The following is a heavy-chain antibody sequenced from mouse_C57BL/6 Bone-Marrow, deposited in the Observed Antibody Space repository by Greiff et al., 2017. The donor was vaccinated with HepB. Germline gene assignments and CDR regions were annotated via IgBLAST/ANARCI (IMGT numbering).Heavy chain of an antibody. V-gene: IGHV6-6*01. D-gene: IGHD1-1*01. Sequence: EVKLMESGGGLVQPGGSMKLSCAASGFTFSDAWMDWVRQSPEKGLEWVAEIRNKANNHATYYAESVKGRFTISRDDSKSSVYLQMNSLRAEDTGIYYCTRGITTGPYYFDYWGQGTTLTVSS. CDR3: TRGITTGPYYFDY. CDR1: GFTFSDAW. CDR2: IRNKANNHAT. J-gene: IGHJ2*01.